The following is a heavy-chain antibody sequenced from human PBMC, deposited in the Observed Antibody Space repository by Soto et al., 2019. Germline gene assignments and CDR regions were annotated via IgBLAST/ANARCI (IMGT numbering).Heavy chain of an antibody. CDR2: IYYSGST. J-gene: IGHJ5*02. CDR1: GGSISSGDYY. CDR3: ARTRAARFDFNWFDP. Sequence: QVQLQESGPGLVKPSQTLSLTCTVSGGSISSGDYYWSWIRQPPGKGLEWIGYIYYSGSTYYNPSLKSRVTISVDPSKNQFSLKLSSVTAADTAVYYCARTRAARFDFNWFDPWGQGTLVTVSS. V-gene: IGHV4-30-4*01. D-gene: IGHD6-25*01.